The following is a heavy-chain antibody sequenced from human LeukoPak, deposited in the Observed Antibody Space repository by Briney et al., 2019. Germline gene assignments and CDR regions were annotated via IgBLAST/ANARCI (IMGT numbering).Heavy chain of an antibody. CDR3: ATVYSSSPLRPMDV. J-gene: IGHJ6*02. D-gene: IGHD2-2*01. Sequence: PGGSLRLSCVASGFTFSSYAMSWARQAPGKGLEWVSAISGSGGNTYYTDSVKGRFTISRDNSKNTLYLQMNSLRAEDTAVYYCATVYSSSPLRPMDVWGQGTTVTVSS. V-gene: IGHV3-23*01. CDR1: GFTFSSYA. CDR2: ISGSGGNT.